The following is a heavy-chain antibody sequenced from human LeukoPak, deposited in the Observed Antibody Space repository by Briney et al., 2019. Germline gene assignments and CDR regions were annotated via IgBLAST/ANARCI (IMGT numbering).Heavy chain of an antibody. D-gene: IGHD7-27*01. V-gene: IGHV3-23*01. CDR2: ITTGDGNT. CDR3: AKDGGLWVSAHWGDS. J-gene: IGHJ4*02. CDR1: GFTFSSYT. Sequence: GGSLRLSCTASGFTFSSYTMTWVRQAPGKGLKWISTITTGDGNTYYADSVKGRFTVSRDDSKNTLYLQMNSLRAEDTAVYYCAKDGGLWVSAHWGDSWGRGTLVTVSS.